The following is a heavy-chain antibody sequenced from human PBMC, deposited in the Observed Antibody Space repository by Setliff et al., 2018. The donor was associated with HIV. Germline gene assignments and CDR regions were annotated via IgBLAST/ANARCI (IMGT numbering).Heavy chain of an antibody. CDR1: GGTFRTYA. D-gene: IGHD1-1*01. CDR2: IIPMLRVA. V-gene: IGHV1-69*10. J-gene: IGHJ6*03. Sequence: SVKVSCKASGGTFRTYAISWVRQAPGQGLEWMGGIIPMLRVAKYAQNLQGRVTITADKSTGTAYMELSGLRSEDTAVYYCARGSNPTGNYDFYFLDVWGKGTTVTVSS. CDR3: ARGSNPTGNYDFYFLDV.